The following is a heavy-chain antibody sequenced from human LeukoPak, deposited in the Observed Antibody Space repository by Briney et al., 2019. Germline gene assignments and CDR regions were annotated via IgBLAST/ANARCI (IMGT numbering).Heavy chain of an antibody. D-gene: IGHD1-26*01. J-gene: IGHJ4*02. CDR3: AKAHFGVGATHYFDY. Sequence: TGGSLRLSCAASGFTFSSYGMSWVRQAPGKGLEWVSSLTGSGDNTYYADSVKGRFTISRDNSKNTLYLQMNSLRTEDTAVYYCAKAHFGVGATHYFDYWGQGTLVTVSS. V-gene: IGHV3-23*01. CDR2: LTGSGDNT. CDR1: GFTFSSYG.